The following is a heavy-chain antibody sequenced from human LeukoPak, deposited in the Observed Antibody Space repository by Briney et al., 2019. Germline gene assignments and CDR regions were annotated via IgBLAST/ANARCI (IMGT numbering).Heavy chain of an antibody. D-gene: IGHD3-10*01. CDR1: GYTFTSYG. CDR2: ISAYNGNT. Sequence: AASVKVSCKASGYTFTSYGISWVRQASGQGLECMGWISAYNGNTNYAQKLQGRVTMTTDTSTSTAYMELRSLRSDETAVYYCARDRVYYGSGSYRDQGGYWGQGTLVTVSS. J-gene: IGHJ4*02. CDR3: ARDRVYYGSGSYRDQGGY. V-gene: IGHV1-18*01.